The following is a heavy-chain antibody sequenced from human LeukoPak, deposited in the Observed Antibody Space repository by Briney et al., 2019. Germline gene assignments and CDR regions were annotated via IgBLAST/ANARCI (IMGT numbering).Heavy chain of an antibody. CDR1: GFTFSDYY. Sequence: GGSLRLSCAASGFTFSDYYMSWIRQAPGKGLEWVSYISSSGSTIYYADSVKGRFTISRDNAKNSLYLQMNSLRADDTAVYYCARDRETYCGGDCYSGAFDIWGQGTMVTVSS. CDR3: ARDRETYCGGDCYSGAFDI. J-gene: IGHJ3*02. D-gene: IGHD2-21*01. V-gene: IGHV3-11*01. CDR2: ISSSGSTI.